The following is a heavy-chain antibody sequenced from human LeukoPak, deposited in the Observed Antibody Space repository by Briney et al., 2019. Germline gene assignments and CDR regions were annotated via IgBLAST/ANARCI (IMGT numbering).Heavy chain of an antibody. D-gene: IGHD3-22*01. Sequence: ASVKVSCKASGYTFTGYYMHWVRQAPGQGLEWMGWINPNSGGTNYAQKFQGRVTMTRDTSISTAYMELSRLRSDDTAVYYCARWITMNYYMDVWGKGTTVTVSS. CDR1: GYTFTGYY. J-gene: IGHJ6*03. CDR2: INPNSGGT. CDR3: ARWITMNYYMDV. V-gene: IGHV1-2*02.